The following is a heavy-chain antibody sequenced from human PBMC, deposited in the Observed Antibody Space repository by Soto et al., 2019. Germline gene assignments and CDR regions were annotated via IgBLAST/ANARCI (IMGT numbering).Heavy chain of an antibody. J-gene: IGHJ4*02. V-gene: IGHV3-48*01. CDR3: ARDGRDLDLFFPDY. CDR1: GFTFSSYS. CDR2: ISSSSSTI. Sequence: EVQLVESGGGLVQPGGSLRLSCAASGFTFSSYSMNWVRQAPGKGLVWVSYISSSSSTIYYADSVKGRFTISRDNAKNSLYLQMNSLRAEDTAVYYCARDGRDLDLFFPDYWGQGTLVTVSS. D-gene: IGHD3-3*01.